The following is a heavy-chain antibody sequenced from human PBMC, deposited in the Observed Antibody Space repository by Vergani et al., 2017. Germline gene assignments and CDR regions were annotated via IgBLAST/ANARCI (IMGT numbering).Heavy chain of an antibody. CDR1: GFTFSSYS. CDR2: ISSSSSTI. D-gene: IGHD6-25*01. J-gene: IGHJ4*02. V-gene: IGHV3-48*02. CDR3: ARGLSSGWPQAD. Sequence: EVQLVESGGGLVQPGGSLRLSCAASGFTFSSYSMNWVRQAPGKGLEWVSYISSSSSTIYYADSVKGRFTNSRDNAKNSLYLQMNSLRDEDTAVYYCARGLSSGWPQADWGQGTLVTVSS.